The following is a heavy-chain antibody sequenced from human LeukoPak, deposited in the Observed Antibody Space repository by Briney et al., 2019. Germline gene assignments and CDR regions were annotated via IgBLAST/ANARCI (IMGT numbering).Heavy chain of an antibody. CDR3: ARARYSDSSGYYFDY. D-gene: IGHD3-22*01. Sequence: ASVKVSCKTSGYTFTSYYVSWVRQAPGQGLEWMGWVSGYNAKTKYVQKFQGRITMTIDTSTTTAYMELRSLRSDDTAVYYCARARYSDSSGYYFDYWGQGALVTVSS. CDR1: GYTFTSYY. V-gene: IGHV1-18*04. J-gene: IGHJ4*02. CDR2: VSGYNAKT.